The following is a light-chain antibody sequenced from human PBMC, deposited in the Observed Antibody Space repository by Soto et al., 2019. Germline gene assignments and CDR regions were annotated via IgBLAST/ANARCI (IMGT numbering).Light chain of an antibody. CDR1: KLGDKY. V-gene: IGLV3-1*01. Sequence: SYELTQPPSVSVSPGQTASITCSGDKLGDKYASWYQQKPGQSPVLVIYQDSKRPSGIPERFSGSNSANTATLTISGTQAMDEADYYCQAWDSSTVVFGGGTKLTVL. CDR2: QDS. CDR3: QAWDSSTVV. J-gene: IGLJ2*01.